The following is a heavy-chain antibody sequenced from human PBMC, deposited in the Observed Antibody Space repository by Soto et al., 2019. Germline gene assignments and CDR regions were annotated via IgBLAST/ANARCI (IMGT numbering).Heavy chain of an antibody. CDR3: ARLKGQFRIQLWSQGSWFDP. CDR1: GFTVSSNY. CDR2: IYSGGST. Sequence: HPGGSLRLSCAASGFTVSSNYMSWVRQAPGKGLEWVSVIYSGGSTYYADSVKGRFTISRDNSKNTLYLQMNSLRAEDTAVYYCARLKGQFRIQLWSQGSWFDPWGQGTLVTVSS. D-gene: IGHD5-18*01. J-gene: IGHJ5*02. V-gene: IGHV3-53*01.